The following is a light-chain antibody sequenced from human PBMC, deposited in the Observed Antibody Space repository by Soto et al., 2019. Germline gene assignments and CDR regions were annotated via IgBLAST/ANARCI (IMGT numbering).Light chain of an antibody. Sequence: EVVMTQSPATVSVSPGEGVTLSCRASQTISNDLAWYQQKPGQAPRLLIYGASTRATGVPARFSGGGSGTELTLTISSLQSEDFAFYYCQQNNKWPPVTFGGGTKAEIK. CDR2: GAS. CDR1: QTISND. V-gene: IGKV3-15*01. J-gene: IGKJ4*01. CDR3: QQNNKWPPVT.